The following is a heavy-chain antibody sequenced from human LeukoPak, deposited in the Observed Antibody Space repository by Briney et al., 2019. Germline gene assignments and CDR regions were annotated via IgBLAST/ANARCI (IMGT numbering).Heavy chain of an antibody. V-gene: IGHV1-18*01. D-gene: IGHD2-15*01. CDR3: ARVHVGYCSGGSCYYYYYYYMDV. Sequence: ASVKVSCKASGGTFSSYAISWVRQAPGQGLEWMGWISAYNGNTNYAQKLQGRVTMTTDTSTSTAYMELRSLRSDDTAVYYCARVHVGYCSGGSCYYYYYYYMDVWGKGTTVTVSS. CDR2: ISAYNGNT. CDR1: GGTFSSYA. J-gene: IGHJ6*03.